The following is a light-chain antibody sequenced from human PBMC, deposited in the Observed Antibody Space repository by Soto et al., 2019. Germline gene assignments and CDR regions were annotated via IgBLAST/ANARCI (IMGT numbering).Light chain of an antibody. CDR1: SSDVGGYNY. Sequence: QSVLTQPRSVSGSPGQSVTISCTGTSSDVGGYNYVSWYQQHPGKAPKLMIYDVFKRPSGVPDRFSGSKSGNTASLTISGLQADDEGDYYCFSYAGGLSVDFGTGTKVTVL. J-gene: IGLJ1*01. CDR2: DVF. CDR3: FSYAGGLSVD. V-gene: IGLV2-11*01.